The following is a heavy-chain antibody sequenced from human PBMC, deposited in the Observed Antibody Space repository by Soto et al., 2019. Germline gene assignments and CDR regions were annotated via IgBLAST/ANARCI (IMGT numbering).Heavy chain of an antibody. CDR2: ISSSSSYI. V-gene: IGHV3-21*01. D-gene: IGHD1-26*01. Sequence: EVQLVESGGGLVKPGGSLRLSCAASGFTFSSYSMNWVRQAPGKGLEWVSSISSSSSYIYYADSVKGRFTISRDNAKNSLYLPMNSLRAEDTAVYYCARERYSGSPVRYWGQGTLVTVSS. CDR1: GFTFSSYS. CDR3: ARERYSGSPVRY. J-gene: IGHJ4*02.